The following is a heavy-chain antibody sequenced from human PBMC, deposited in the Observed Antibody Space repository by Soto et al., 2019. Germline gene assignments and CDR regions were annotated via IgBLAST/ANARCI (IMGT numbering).Heavy chain of an antibody. D-gene: IGHD2-2*01. CDR3: ARDPRGYCSSTSCPPVPYYYHYGMDV. Sequence: SVKGSCKACGGAFSSYAISLVRPAPGQGLEWIGGIIPIFGTANYAQKFQGRVTITADESTSTAYMELSSLRSEDTAVYYCARDPRGYCSSTSCPPVPYYYHYGMDVWGQGTTVTVSS. J-gene: IGHJ6*02. CDR1: GGAFSSYA. CDR2: IIPIFGTA. V-gene: IGHV1-69*13.